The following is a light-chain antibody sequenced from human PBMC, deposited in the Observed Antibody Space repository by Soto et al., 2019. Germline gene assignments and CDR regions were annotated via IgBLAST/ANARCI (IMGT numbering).Light chain of an antibody. CDR1: QSVFSY. J-gene: IGKJ4*01. V-gene: IGKV3-11*01. CDR3: HQRSNWPPFT. Sequence: EIVLTQSPATLSLFPGERATLSCRASQSVFSYLAWYQQKPGQAPRLLIYDASNRATGIPARFSGSGSGTDFTLTISSLEPEDFAVYYCHQRSNWPPFTFGGGTKVEIK. CDR2: DAS.